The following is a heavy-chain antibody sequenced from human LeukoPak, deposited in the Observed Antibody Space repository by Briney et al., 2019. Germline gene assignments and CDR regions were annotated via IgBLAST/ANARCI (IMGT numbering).Heavy chain of an antibody. Sequence: ASVKVSCKVSGYTLTELSMHWVRQAPGKGREWMGGFDPEDGVTIYAQKVQGRVTMTEDTSTDTAYMELSSLRSEDMAVCYCATGGQGDPLFWGQGTLVTVSS. CDR1: GYTLTELS. D-gene: IGHD2-21*02. J-gene: IGHJ4*02. CDR2: FDPEDGVT. CDR3: ATGGQGDPLF. V-gene: IGHV1-24*01.